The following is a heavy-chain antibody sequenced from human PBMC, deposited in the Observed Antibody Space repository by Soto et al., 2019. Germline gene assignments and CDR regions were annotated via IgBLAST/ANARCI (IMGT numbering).Heavy chain of an antibody. CDR2: ISSTTNYI. CDR3: ARESEDLTSNFDY. Sequence: GGSLRLSCTASGFTFSSFAMSWVRQAPGKGLEWVSSISSTTNYIYYGDSMKGRFTISRDNAKNSLYLEMNSLRAEDTAVYYCARESEDLTSNFDYWGQGTLVTVSS. CDR1: GFTFSSFA. V-gene: IGHV3-21*06. J-gene: IGHJ4*02.